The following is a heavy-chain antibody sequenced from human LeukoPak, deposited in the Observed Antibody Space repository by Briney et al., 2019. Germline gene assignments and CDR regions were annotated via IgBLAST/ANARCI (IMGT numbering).Heavy chain of an antibody. CDR1: GGSMSSYY. CDR3: ARLSSRGYEISWWFDP. J-gene: IGHJ5*02. V-gene: IGHV4-59*01. D-gene: IGHD5-12*01. Sequence: ASETLSLTCTVSGGSMSSYYWSWIRQPPGKGLEWIGDIYYSGSTNYNPSLTNYNPSLKSRLTISVDTSKSHFSLKLNSVTTADTAIYYCARLSSRGYEISWWFDPWGQGTLVTVSS. CDR2: IYYSGSTNYNPSLT.